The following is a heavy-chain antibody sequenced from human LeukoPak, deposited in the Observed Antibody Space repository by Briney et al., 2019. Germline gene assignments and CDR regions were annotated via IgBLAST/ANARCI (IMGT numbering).Heavy chain of an antibody. J-gene: IGHJ5*02. CDR1: GYTFTGYY. CDR2: INPNSGGT. Sequence: GASVKVSCKASGYTFTGYYMHWVRQAPGQGLEWMGWINPNSGGTNYAQKFQGWVTMTRDTSISTAYMELSRLGSDDTAVYYCARGSYYYGSGFKDTNWFDPWGQGTLVTVSS. CDR3: ARGSYYYGSGFKDTNWFDP. V-gene: IGHV1-2*04. D-gene: IGHD3-10*01.